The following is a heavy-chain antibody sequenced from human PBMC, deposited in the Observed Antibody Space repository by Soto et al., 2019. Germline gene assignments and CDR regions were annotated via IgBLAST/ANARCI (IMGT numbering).Heavy chain of an antibody. CDR1: GFTFSSYA. Sequence: EVQLLESGGGLVQPGGSLRLSCAASGFTFSSYAMRWVRQAPGKGLEWVSAISGSGGSTYYADSVKGRFTISRDNSKNTLYLQMNSLRAEDTAVYYCAKVGYFDWLRYDYWGQGPLVTGSS. V-gene: IGHV3-23*01. CDR3: AKVGYFDWLRYDY. J-gene: IGHJ4*02. D-gene: IGHD3-9*01. CDR2: ISGSGGST.